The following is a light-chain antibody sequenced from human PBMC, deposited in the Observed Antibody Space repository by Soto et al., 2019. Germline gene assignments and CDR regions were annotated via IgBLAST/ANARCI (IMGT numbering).Light chain of an antibody. CDR1: SSNIXAGYD. J-gene: IGLJ2*01. CDR2: GNS. V-gene: IGLV1-40*01. CDR3: QSYDSSLSGHVV. Sequence: QSVLTQPPSVSGAPXQRVTXXCTGSSSNIXAGYDVHWYQQLPGTAPKLLIYGNSNRPSGVPDRFSGSKSGTSASLAITGLQAEDEADYYCQSYDSSLSGHVVFGGGTKLTVL.